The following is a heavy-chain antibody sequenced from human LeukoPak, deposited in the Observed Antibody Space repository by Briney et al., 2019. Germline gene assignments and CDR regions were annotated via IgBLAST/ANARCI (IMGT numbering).Heavy chain of an antibody. V-gene: IGHV3-23*01. J-gene: IGHJ4*02. D-gene: IGHD3-10*01. Sequence: PGRSLRLSCAASGFTFSSYAMSWVRQTPGEGLEWVSGISATGGSTDYADSVKGRFTISRDNSKNTLYLQMNSLRAEDTAVYYCAKSGGIMIRGVHYWGQGTLVTVSS. CDR2: ISATGGST. CDR3: AKSGGIMIRGVHY. CDR1: GFTFSSYA.